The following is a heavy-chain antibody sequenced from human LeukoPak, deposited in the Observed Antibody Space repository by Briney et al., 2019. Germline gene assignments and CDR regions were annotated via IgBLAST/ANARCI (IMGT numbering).Heavy chain of an antibody. CDR1: GFTFSTDA. V-gene: IGHV3-23*01. CDR2: ITSSGGIT. Sequence: PGGSLRLSCAAPGFTFSTDAMSWVRQAPGKGLDWVSSITSSGGITYYADSVKGRFTISRDNYKTSLCLQMNSLTAEDTALYHWVAASSNLVTLDYWGQGNLVTVSS. CDR3: VAASSNLVTLDY. D-gene: IGHD2-2*01. J-gene: IGHJ4*02.